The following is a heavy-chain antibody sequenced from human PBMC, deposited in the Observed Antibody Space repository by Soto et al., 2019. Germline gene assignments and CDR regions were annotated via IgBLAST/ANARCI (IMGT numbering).Heavy chain of an antibody. CDR2: INYSGST. V-gene: IGHV4-34*01. J-gene: IGHJ3*02. CDR1: GGSFSGYY. Sequence: TLSLTCAVYGGSFSGYYWTWIRQPPGTGLEWIGEINYSGSTNYNPSLKSRVTISVDTSKKQFSLKLTSVTAADTAMYYCARVWGGAFDIWGQGTMVTVSS. D-gene: IGHD3-10*01. CDR3: ARVWGGAFDI.